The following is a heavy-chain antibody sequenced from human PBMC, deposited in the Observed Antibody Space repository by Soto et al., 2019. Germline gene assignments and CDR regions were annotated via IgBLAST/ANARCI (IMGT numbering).Heavy chain of an antibody. Sequence: QVQLVQSGAEVKKPGASEKVSCKASGYTFTSYGISWVRQAPGQGLEWMGWISAYNGNTNYAQKLQGRVTMTTDTSTSTAYMELRSLRSDDTAVYYCASFLERLRYYYGMDVWGQGTTVTVSS. D-gene: IGHD3-3*01. V-gene: IGHV1-18*01. CDR1: GYTFTSYG. J-gene: IGHJ6*02. CDR3: ASFLERLRYYYGMDV. CDR2: ISAYNGNT.